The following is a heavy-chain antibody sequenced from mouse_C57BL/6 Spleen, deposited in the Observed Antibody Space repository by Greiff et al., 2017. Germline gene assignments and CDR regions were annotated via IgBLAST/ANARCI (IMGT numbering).Heavy chain of an antibody. J-gene: IGHJ3*01. CDR1: GYAFTTYL. V-gene: IGHV1-54*01. CDR2: INPGSGGT. Sequence: VQLQQPGAELVRPGSSVKVSCKASGYAFTTYLIEWVKQRPGQGLEWIGVINPGSGGTNYNEKFKGKATLTAAKSSSTAYMQLSCQASEDSAVDICASVWQFPWFAYWGQGTLVTVSA. CDR3: ASVWQFPWFAY.